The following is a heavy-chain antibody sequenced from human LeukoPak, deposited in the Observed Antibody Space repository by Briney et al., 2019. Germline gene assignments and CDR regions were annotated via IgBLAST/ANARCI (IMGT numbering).Heavy chain of an antibody. D-gene: IGHD2-15*01. CDR1: GYTFTSYY. J-gene: IGHJ5*02. CDR3: ARGPLEYCSGGTCYSGRNWFDP. Sequence: GASVKVSCKASGYTFTSYYMHWVRQAPGQGLEWMGWINPNSGDTNYAQKFQGRVTMTRETSISTAYIELSRLRFDDTAVYYCARGPLEYCSGGTCYSGRNWFDPWGQGTLVTVSS. CDR2: INPNSGDT. V-gene: IGHV1-2*02.